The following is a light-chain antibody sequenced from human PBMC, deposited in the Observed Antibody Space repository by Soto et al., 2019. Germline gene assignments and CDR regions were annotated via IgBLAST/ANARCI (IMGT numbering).Light chain of an antibody. CDR2: GAS. J-gene: IGKJ3*01. V-gene: IGKV3-20*01. CDR1: RSVWNNY. Sequence: EIVLTQSPGTLSLSPGEGATLSCRASRSVWNNYLAWYRQKPGQTPSLLIYGASSRATGIPDRFSGSGSGTDFTLTISRLEPEDFAVYFCQQYGSSPTFGPGTKVGIK. CDR3: QQYGSSPT.